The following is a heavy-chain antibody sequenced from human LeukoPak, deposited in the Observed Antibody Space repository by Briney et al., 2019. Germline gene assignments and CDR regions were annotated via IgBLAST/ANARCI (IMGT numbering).Heavy chain of an antibody. V-gene: IGHV3-21*01. J-gene: IGHJ4*02. CDR3: ARDRDSSSWSSRRVGDYFDY. Sequence: GGSLRLSCAASGFTLSPYTMNWVRQAPGKGLEWVSSISSSSTYLDYADSLKGRFTISRDNAKNSLYLQMNSLRAEDTAVYYCARDRDSSSWSSRRVGDYFDYWGQGTLVTVSS. CDR2: ISSSSTYL. D-gene: IGHD6-13*01. CDR1: GFTLSPYT.